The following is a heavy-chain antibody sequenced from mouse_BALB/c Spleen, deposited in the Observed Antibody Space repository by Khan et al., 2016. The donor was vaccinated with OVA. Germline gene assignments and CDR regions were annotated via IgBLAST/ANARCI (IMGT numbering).Heavy chain of an antibody. Sequence: EVKLMESGGGLVKPGGSLKLSCAASGFTFSNYVMSWVRQTPEKRLEWVASISSGSSPYYPDSVKGRFTLSRDNARNLLYLHMINLRSEDTAMHYCARDYWFAYWGQGTLVTVSA. CDR1: GFTFSNYV. CDR3: ARDYWFAY. J-gene: IGHJ3*01. CDR2: ISSGSSP. V-gene: IGHV5-6-5*01.